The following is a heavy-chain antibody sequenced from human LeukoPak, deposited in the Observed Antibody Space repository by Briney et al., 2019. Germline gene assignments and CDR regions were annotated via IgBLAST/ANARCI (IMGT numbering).Heavy chain of an antibody. Sequence: QPGGSLRLSCAASGFTFDDYGMSWVRQAPGKGLEWVSGIHWNGGSTGYADSVKGRFTISRDNAKNSLYLQMNSLRAEDTAVYYCAELGITMIGGVWGKGTTVTISS. CDR3: AELGITMIGGV. CDR1: GFTFDDYG. V-gene: IGHV3-20*04. CDR2: IHWNGGST. J-gene: IGHJ6*04. D-gene: IGHD3-10*02.